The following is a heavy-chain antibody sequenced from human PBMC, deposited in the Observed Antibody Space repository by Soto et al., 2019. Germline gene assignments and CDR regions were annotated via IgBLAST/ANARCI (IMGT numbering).Heavy chain of an antibody. Sequence: SETLSLTCAVYGVSFIGYYWSWILQPPWKGLEWIGEINHSGSTNYNPSLKSRVTISVDTSKNQFSLKLSSVTAADTAVYYCARGYSGIYFIAEYFQHWGQGTLVSVSS. CDR2: INHSGST. CDR3: ARGYSGIYFIAEYFQH. D-gene: IGHD1-26*01. CDR1: GVSFIGYY. J-gene: IGHJ1*01. V-gene: IGHV4-34*01.